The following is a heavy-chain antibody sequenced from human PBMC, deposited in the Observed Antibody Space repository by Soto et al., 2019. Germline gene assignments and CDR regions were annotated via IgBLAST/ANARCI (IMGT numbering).Heavy chain of an antibody. V-gene: IGHV3-11*06. J-gene: IGHJ4*02. CDR1: GFTFSDYY. Sequence: QVQLVETGGGLVKPGGSLRLFCAASGFTFSDYYMSWIRQAPGKGLEWVSFISSSSDSTKYADSGKGRFTISRDNAKNSLYLQLNSLRAEVTAVYYCARGGVKGTTSRGQVYNWGQGTLVNVSS. D-gene: IGHD1-7*01. CDR2: ISSSSDST. CDR3: ARGGVKGTTSRGQVYN.